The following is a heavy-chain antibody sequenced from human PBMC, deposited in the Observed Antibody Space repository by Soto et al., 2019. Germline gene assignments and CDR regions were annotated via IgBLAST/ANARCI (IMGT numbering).Heavy chain of an antibody. CDR1: GGSISSYY. J-gene: IGHJ3*02. V-gene: IGHV4-59*01. D-gene: IGHD5-12*01. Sequence: SETLSLTCTDSGGSISSYYWSWIRQPPGKGLEWIGYIYYSGSTNYNPSLKSRVTISVDTSKNQFSLKLSSVTAADTAVYYCERSPRDGYNLALDASDIWGQGTMVSVSS. CDR2: IYYSGST. CDR3: ERSPRDGYNLALDASDI.